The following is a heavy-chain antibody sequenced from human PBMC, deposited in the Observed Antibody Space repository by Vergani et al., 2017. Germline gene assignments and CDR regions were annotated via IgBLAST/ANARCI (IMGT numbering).Heavy chain of an antibody. V-gene: IGHV5-51*01. J-gene: IGHJ5*02. CDR3: ARLAHYYGSGSYPRVGWFDP. CDR1: GYKFTNYW. D-gene: IGHD3-10*01. Sequence: EVQLVQSGAEVKKPGESLKISCKGSGYKFTNYWIGWVRQMPGKGLEWMGIIYPGDSDTRYSPSFQGQVTISADKSISTAYLQWSSLKASDTAMYYCARLAHYYGSGSYPRVGWFDPWGQGTLVTVSS. CDR2: IYPGDSDT.